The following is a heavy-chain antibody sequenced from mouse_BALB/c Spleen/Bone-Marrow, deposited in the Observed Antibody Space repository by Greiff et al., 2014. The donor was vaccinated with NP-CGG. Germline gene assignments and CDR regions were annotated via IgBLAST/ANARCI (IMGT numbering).Heavy chain of an antibody. CDR1: GHTFTEYT. D-gene: IGHD2-1*01. CDR2: INPNNGGT. V-gene: IGHV1-18*01. J-gene: IGHJ1*01. CDR3: ARSRGNYWYFDV. Sequence: EVQLVESGPELVKPGASVKISCKTSGHTFTEYTMHWVKQSHGKSLEWIGGINPNNGGTVYNQKFEDKATLTVDKSSSTAYMEFRSLTSEDSAIYYCARSRGNYWYFDVWGAGTTVTVSS.